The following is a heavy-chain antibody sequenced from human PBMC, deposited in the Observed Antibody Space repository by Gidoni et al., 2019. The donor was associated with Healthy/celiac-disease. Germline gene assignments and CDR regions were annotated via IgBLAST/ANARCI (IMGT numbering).Heavy chain of an antibody. V-gene: IGHV3-7*01. Sequence: EVQLVESGGGLVQPGGSLRLSGAASGFTSGSYWRSWVRQAPGKGLEWLANIKQDGSDKNFVDSVKGRFTISRDNAKTSLYLQMNSLRAEDTAVYYCARGGGNFDYWGQGTLVTVSS. J-gene: IGHJ4*02. D-gene: IGHD3-16*01. CDR3: ARGGGNFDY. CDR1: GFTSGSYW. CDR2: IKQDGSDK.